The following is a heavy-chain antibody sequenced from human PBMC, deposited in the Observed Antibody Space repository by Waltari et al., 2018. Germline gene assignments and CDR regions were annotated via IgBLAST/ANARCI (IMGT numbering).Heavy chain of an antibody. CDR2: ISAKIGKT. CDR3: ATRRSAVRFDP. CDR1: GYIFTSYS. Sequence: QVQLVQSGTEVTKPGASVRVYCNTSGYIFTSYSISWVRQAPGQGLGWMGWISAKIGKTSYAQNLQGRVAMTTETSTNPAYMALTSLTSDDTAVYFCATRRSAVRFDPWGQGTLFIVSS. J-gene: IGHJ5*02. V-gene: IGHV1-18*01. D-gene: IGHD4-17*01.